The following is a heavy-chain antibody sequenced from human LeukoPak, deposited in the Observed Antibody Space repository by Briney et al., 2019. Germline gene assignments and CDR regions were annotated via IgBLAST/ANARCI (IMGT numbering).Heavy chain of an antibody. D-gene: IGHD3-22*01. CDR1: GDSVFSNSAA. V-gene: IGHV6-1*01. CDR2: TYYRSKWYN. Sequence: SQTLSLTCAISGDSVFSNSAAWNWIRQSPSRGLEWLGRTYYRSKWYNDYAVSVKSRITINPDTSKNQFYLQLNSVTTEDTAVYYCARTVMGDPSSRYYYDSSGPPGAFDIWGQGTMVTVSS. J-gene: IGHJ3*02. CDR3: ARTVMGDPSSRYYYDSSGPPGAFDI.